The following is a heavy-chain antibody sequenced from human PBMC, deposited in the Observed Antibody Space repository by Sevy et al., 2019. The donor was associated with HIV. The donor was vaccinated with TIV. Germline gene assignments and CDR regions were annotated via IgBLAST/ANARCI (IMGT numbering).Heavy chain of an antibody. V-gene: IGHV4-59*01. D-gene: IGHD3-22*01. CDR3: ARARNYYDSSGYYLFWFDP. CDR1: GGSISSYY. CDR2: IYYSGST. J-gene: IGHJ5*02. Sequence: SETLSLPCTVSGGSISSYYWSWIRQPPGKGLEWIGYIYYSGSTNYNPSLKSRVTISVDTSKNQFSLKLSSVTAADTAVYYCARARNYYDSSGYYLFWFDPWGQGTLVTVSS.